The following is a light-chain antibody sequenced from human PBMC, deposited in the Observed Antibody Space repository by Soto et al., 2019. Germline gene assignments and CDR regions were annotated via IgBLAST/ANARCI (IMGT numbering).Light chain of an antibody. J-gene: IGKJ4*01. CDR1: QSISSY. CDR2: AAS. CDR3: QHSYSTPLT. Sequence: DIQMTQSPSSLSASVGDRVTITCRASQSISSYLNWYQQKPGKAPKLLIYAASSLQSGVPSRFSGSGSGTDFTLTISSLQPEDCATYYCQHSYSTPLTFGGGTKVEIK. V-gene: IGKV1-39*01.